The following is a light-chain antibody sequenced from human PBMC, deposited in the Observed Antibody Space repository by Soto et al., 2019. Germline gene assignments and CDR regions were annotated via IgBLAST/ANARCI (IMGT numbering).Light chain of an antibody. CDR3: QQYGTSSLT. V-gene: IGKV3-20*01. CDR1: ESVSSNY. CDR2: GAS. Sequence: EIVLTQSPGTLSLSPGERATLFCRASESVSSNYLAWYQQKPGQAPRLLIYGASSRATGIPDRFSGSGSGTAFTITISRLEPEDFEVYYCQQYGTSSLTFGGGAKVEIK. J-gene: IGKJ4*01.